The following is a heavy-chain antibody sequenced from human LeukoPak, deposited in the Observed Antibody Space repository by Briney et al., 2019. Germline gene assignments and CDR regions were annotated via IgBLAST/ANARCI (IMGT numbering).Heavy chain of an antibody. Sequence: SETLSLTCAVYGGSFSGYYWSWIRQPPGKGLEWIGEINHSGSTNYNPSLKSRVTISVDTSKNQFSLKLSSVTAADAAVYYCARHSVGKDAFDIWGQGTMVTVSS. D-gene: IGHD1-26*01. CDR1: GGSFSGYY. J-gene: IGHJ3*02. CDR3: ARHSVGKDAFDI. V-gene: IGHV4-34*01. CDR2: INHSGST.